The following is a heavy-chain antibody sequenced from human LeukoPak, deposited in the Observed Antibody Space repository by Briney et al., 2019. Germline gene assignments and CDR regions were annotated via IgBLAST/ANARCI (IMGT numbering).Heavy chain of an antibody. CDR3: ARNRGFNWFDP. CDR1: GGSISSGGFS. Sequence: SQTLSLTCAVSGGSISSGGFSWSWIRQPPGKGLEWIGYIYHSGSTYYNPSLKSRVTISVDRSKNQFSLRLSSVTAADTAVYYCARNRGFNWFDPWGQGTLVTVSS. CDR2: IYHSGST. J-gene: IGHJ5*02. D-gene: IGHD5-12*01. V-gene: IGHV4-30-2*01.